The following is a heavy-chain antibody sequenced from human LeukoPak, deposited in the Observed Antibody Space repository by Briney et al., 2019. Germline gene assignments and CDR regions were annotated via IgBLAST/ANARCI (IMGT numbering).Heavy chain of an antibody. D-gene: IGHD2-2*01. CDR2: IKHNSGGT. V-gene: IGHV1-2*02. CDR1: GYTFTGYY. J-gene: IGHJ6*03. CDR3: ASGYCSSTSCQTVYYYYYYMDV. Sequence: ASVKVSCKASGYTFTGYYMHWVRQAPGQGLEWMGLIKHNSGGTNYAQKFQGRVTMTRDTSSSTAYMELSRLRSDDTAVYDCASGYCSSTSCQTVYYYYYYMDVWGKGTTVTVSS.